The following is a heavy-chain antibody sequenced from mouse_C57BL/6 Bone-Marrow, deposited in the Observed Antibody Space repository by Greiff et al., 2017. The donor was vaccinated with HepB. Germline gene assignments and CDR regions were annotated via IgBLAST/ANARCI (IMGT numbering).Heavy chain of an antibody. CDR2: INPSNGGT. J-gene: IGHJ4*01. Sequence: QVQLKQPGTELVKPGASVKLSCKASGYTFTSYWMHWVKQRPGQGLEWIGNINPSNGGTNYNEKFKSKATLTVDKSSSTAYMQLSGLTSEDSAVYYCALTGTDYYAMDYWGQGTSVTVSS. CDR1: GYTFTSYW. CDR3: ALTGTDYYAMDY. D-gene: IGHD4-1*01. V-gene: IGHV1-53*01.